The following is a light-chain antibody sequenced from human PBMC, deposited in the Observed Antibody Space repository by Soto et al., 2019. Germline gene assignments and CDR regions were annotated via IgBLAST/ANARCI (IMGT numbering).Light chain of an antibody. Sequence: QSVLTQHPSASGSPGQSVTISCAGTSSDVGAFNYVSWYQQLPGKAPKLMVYEVTKRPSGVPDRFSGSKSGNTASLTVSGLQAEDEADYYCTSYAGSNNVIFGGGTKLTVL. J-gene: IGLJ2*01. CDR3: TSYAGSNNVI. CDR1: SSDVGAFNY. V-gene: IGLV2-8*01. CDR2: EVT.